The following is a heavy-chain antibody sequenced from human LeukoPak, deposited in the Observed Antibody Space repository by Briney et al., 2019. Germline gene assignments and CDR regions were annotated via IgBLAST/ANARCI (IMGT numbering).Heavy chain of an antibody. CDR1: GFTFNTYG. J-gene: IGHJ4*02. CDR3: AKDLSFYGSGNCGYFFDY. CDR2: IRYDASNK. Sequence: GGSLRLSCAASGFTFNTYGMHWVRQVPGKGLEWLAFIRYDASNKYYADSVKGRFTISRDNSKNTLYLQMNSLSAEDTAVYYCAKDLSFYGSGNCGYFFDYWGQGTLVTVSS. D-gene: IGHD3-10*01. V-gene: IGHV3-30*02.